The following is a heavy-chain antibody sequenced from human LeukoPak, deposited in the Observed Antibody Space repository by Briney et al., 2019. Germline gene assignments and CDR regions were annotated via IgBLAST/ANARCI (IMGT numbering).Heavy chain of an antibody. CDR3: ARDLSNAAGLYFDY. D-gene: IGHD6-13*01. CDR2: IYYSGST. V-gene: IGHV4-59*01. J-gene: IGHJ4*02. Sequence: ASETLSLTCTVSGGSISSYYWSWIRQPPGKGLEWIGYIYYSGSTNYNPSLKSRVTISVDTSKNQFSLKLSSVTAADTAVYYCARDLSNAAGLYFDYWGQGTLVTVSS. CDR1: GGSISSYY.